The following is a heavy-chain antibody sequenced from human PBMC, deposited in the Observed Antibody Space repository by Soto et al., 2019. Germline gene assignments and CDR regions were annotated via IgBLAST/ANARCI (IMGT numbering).Heavy chain of an antibody. J-gene: IGHJ4*02. D-gene: IGHD5-12*01. CDR3: ARVEYSGYDFSRAFLGY. V-gene: IGHV4-59*01. CDR2: IYYTGST. Sequence: SETLSLTCTVSGGSISSYYWTWIRQPPGKGLEYIGYIYYTGSTNYNPSLKSRVTISVDTSKNQLFLKMSSVTAADTAVYFCARVEYSGYDFSRAFLGYWGQGTLVTVSS. CDR1: GGSISSYY.